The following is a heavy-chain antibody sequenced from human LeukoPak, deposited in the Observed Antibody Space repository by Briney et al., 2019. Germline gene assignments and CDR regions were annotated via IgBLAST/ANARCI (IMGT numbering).Heavy chain of an antibody. Sequence: KSGGSLRLSCAASGFTFSDYYMSWIRQAPGKGLEWVSYISSSSSYANYADSVKGRFTISRDNAKHSLYLQMNSLRAEDTAVYYCARERNYYGSGSPDYWGQGTLVTVSS. CDR1: GFTFSDYY. V-gene: IGHV3-11*05. D-gene: IGHD3-10*01. CDR3: ARERNYYGSGSPDY. J-gene: IGHJ4*02. CDR2: ISSSSSYA.